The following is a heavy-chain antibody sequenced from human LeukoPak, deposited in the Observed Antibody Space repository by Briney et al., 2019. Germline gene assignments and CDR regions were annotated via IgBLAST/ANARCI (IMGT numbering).Heavy chain of an antibody. CDR1: GGSISSYF. V-gene: IGHV4-4*07. CDR2: IYTSGTT. Sequence: SETLSLTCTVSGGSISSYFWSWIRQPAGKGLEWIGRIYTSGTTNYNPSLKSRVTMSMDTSKNQFSLKLSSVTAADTAVYYCARDISSSPTYFDYWGQGTLVTASS. J-gene: IGHJ4*02. CDR3: ARDISSSPTYFDY. D-gene: IGHD6-13*01.